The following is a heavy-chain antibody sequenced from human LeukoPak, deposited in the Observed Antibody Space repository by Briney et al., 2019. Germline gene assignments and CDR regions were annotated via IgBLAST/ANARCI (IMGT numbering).Heavy chain of an antibody. J-gene: IGHJ3*02. D-gene: IGHD3-9*01. V-gene: IGHV1-2*02. CDR3: ARRRVYDILTSYAFDI. Sequence: ASVKVSCKASGYTFTGYYMHWVRQAPGQGLEWMGWINPNSGGTNYAQKFQGRVTMARDTSISTAYMELSSLRSDDTTVYYCARRRVYDILTSYAFDIWGQGTMVTVSS. CDR1: GYTFTGYY. CDR2: INPNSGGT.